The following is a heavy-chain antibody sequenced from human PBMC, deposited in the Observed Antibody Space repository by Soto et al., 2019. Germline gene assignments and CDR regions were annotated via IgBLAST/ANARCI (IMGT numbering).Heavy chain of an antibody. CDR2: ISYDGGDK. Sequence: GGSLRPSCAASGFTFTNFALHWVREARVKGLEWVAVISYDGGDKYYADSVKGRFTISRDNSKNTLYLQMNSLRAEDTAVYYCAKVKNSGSYYFDYWGQGTLVTVSS. CDR1: GFTFTNFA. D-gene: IGHD1-26*01. V-gene: IGHV3-30*04. J-gene: IGHJ4*02. CDR3: AKVKNSGSYYFDY.